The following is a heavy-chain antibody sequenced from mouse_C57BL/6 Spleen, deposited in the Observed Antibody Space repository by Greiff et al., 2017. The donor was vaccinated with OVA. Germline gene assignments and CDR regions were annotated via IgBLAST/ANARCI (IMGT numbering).Heavy chain of an antibody. CDR3: ARLDYYGSRGGFAY. CDR2: IYPGDGDT. J-gene: IGHJ3*01. V-gene: IGHV1-80*01. Sequence: VQLQESGAELVKPGASVKISCKASGYAFSSYWMNWVKQRPGKGLEWIGQIYPGDGDTNYNGKFKGKATLTADKSSSTAYMQLSSLTSEDSAVYFCARLDYYGSRGGFAYWGQGTLVTVSA. CDR1: GYAFSSYW. D-gene: IGHD1-1*01.